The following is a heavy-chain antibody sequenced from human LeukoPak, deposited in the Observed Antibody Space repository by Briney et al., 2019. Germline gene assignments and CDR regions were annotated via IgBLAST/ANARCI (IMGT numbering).Heavy chain of an antibody. CDR1: GYTFTGYY. CDR3: ARNGDPPTYYYMDV. CDR2: INPNSGGT. J-gene: IGHJ6*03. Sequence: GASVKVSCKASGYTFTGYYMQWVRQAPGQGLEWMGRINPNSGGTNYAQKFQGRVTMTRDTSISTAYMELSRLRSDDTAVYYCARNGDPPTYYYMDVWGKGTTVTVSS. D-gene: IGHD4-17*01. V-gene: IGHV1-2*06.